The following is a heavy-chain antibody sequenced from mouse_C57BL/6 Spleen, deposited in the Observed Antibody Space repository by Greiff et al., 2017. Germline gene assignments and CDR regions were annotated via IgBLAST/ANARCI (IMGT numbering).Heavy chain of an antibody. CDR3: TTETAQATTPY. V-gene: IGHV14-1*01. Sequence: VQLQQSGAELVRPGASVKLSCTASGFNIKDYYMHWVKQRPEQGLEWIGRIDPEDGDTEYAPKFQGKATMTADTSSNTAYLQLRSLTSEDTAVYYCTTETAQATTPYWGQGTTLTVAS. CDR2: IDPEDGDT. J-gene: IGHJ2*01. CDR1: GFNIKDYY. D-gene: IGHD3-2*02.